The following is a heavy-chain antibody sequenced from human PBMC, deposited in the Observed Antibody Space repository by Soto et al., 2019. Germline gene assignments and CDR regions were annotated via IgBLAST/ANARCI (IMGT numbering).Heavy chain of an antibody. J-gene: IGHJ4*01. D-gene: IGHD2-2*01. CDR3: VRKYPGTRPFDY. V-gene: IGHV3-23*01. CDR1: GFTFNSYA. CDR2: IGTDGNT. Sequence: GCLRLSCAASGFTFNSYAMNWVRQAPGKGLAWVSAIGTDGNTYYANSVKGRFTISRDNSRTTLYLQMNSLRVEDTALYYCVRKYPGTRPFDYWGQGTLVTVSS.